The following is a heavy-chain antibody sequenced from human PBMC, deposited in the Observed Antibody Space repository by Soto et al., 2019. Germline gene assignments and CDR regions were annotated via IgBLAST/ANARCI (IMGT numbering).Heavy chain of an antibody. J-gene: IGHJ4*02. CDR1: GFTFSSYW. CDR3: ARGFSAGKGSPPDF. D-gene: IGHD6-13*01. Sequence: GGSLRLSCAASGFTFSSYWMSWVRQAPGKGLEWVANIKQDGSEKYYVDSVKGRFTISRDNAKNSLYLQMNSLRAEDTAVYYCARGFSAGKGSPPDFWGQGSLVTVSS. V-gene: IGHV3-7*03. CDR2: IKQDGSEK.